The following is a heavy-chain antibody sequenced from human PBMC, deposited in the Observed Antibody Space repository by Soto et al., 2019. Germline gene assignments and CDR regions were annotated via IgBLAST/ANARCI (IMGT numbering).Heavy chain of an antibody. D-gene: IGHD6-19*01. Sequence: QVQLQQWGAGLLKPSETLSLTCAVYGGSFSGYYWSWIRQPPGKGLEWIGEINHSGSTNYNPSLTSRVTISVDTSKNQFSLKLSSVTAADTAVYYCARGDGIAVAGNAFDIWGQGTMVTVSS. CDR2: INHSGST. CDR1: GGSFSGYY. V-gene: IGHV4-34*01. J-gene: IGHJ3*02. CDR3: ARGDGIAVAGNAFDI.